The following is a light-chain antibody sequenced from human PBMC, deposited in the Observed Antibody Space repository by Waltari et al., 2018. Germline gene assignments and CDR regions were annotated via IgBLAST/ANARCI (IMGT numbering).Light chain of an antibody. CDR3: CSSPESSTSWV. CDR2: DVS. CDR1: SIDVGGYNY. V-gene: IGLV2-14*01. Sequence: QSALTQPASVSGSPGPSITISCTGTSIDVGGYNYVPWHQQHPGKAPKLMIYDVSKRPSGVSNRFSGSKSGNTASLTISGLQAEDEADYYCCSSPESSTSWVFGGGTKLTVL. J-gene: IGLJ3*02.